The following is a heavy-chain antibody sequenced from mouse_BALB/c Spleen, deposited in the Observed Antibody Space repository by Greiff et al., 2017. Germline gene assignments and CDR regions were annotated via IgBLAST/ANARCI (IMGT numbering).Heavy chain of an antibody. CDR1: GFTFTDYY. J-gene: IGHJ4*01. V-gene: IGHV7-3*02. D-gene: IGHD1-1*01. CDR3: ARDHGPSTTVARYAMDY. Sequence: EVQRVESGGGLVQPGGSLRLSCATSGFTFTDYYMSWVRQPPGKALEWLGFIRNKANGYTTEYSASVKGRFTISRDNSQSILYLQMNTLRAEDSATYYCARDHGPSTTVARYAMDYWGQGTSVTVSS. CDR2: IRNKANGYTT.